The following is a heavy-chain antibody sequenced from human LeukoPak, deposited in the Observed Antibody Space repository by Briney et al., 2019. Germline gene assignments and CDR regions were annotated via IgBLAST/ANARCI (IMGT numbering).Heavy chain of an antibody. Sequence: GGSLRLSCAASGFTFSSYGMHWVRQAPGKGLEWVAVISYDGSNKYYADSVKGRFTISRDNPKNTLYLQMNSLRAEDTAVYYCAKETGDYYFDYWGQGTLVTVSS. D-gene: IGHD2-21*02. CDR3: AKETGDYYFDY. J-gene: IGHJ4*02. CDR1: GFTFSSYG. V-gene: IGHV3-30*18. CDR2: ISYDGSNK.